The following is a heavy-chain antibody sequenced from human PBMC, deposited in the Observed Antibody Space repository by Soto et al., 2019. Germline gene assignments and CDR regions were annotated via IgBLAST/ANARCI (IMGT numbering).Heavy chain of an antibody. D-gene: IGHD3-10*01. J-gene: IGHJ4*02. Sequence: QVQLVQSGAEVKKPGASVKVSCKASGYTFTSYEINWVRQATGQGLEWMGWMNPNSGDTGYAQKVQGRVTMTRNTSISTAYMELSSMRSDDTAVYYCARGELLWFGELLRWGQGTLVTVSS. CDR1: GYTFTSYE. CDR3: ARGELLWFGELLR. CDR2: MNPNSGDT. V-gene: IGHV1-8*01.